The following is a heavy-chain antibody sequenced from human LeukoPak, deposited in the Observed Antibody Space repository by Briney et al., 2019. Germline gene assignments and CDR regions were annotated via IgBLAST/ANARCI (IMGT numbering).Heavy chain of an antibody. D-gene: IGHD3-22*01. CDR1: GFTVSSNY. V-gene: IGHV3-66*01. CDR2: IYSGGST. J-gene: IGHJ4*02. Sequence: PGGSLRLSCAASGFTVSSNYMSWVRQAPGKGLEWVSVIYSGGSTYYTDSVKGRFTISRDNSKNTLYLQMNGLRVEDTAVYYCARAEAGYYYNWGQGTLVTVSS. CDR3: ARAEAGYYYN.